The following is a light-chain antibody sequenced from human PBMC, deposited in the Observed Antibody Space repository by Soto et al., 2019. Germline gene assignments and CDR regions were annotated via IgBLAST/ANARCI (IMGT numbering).Light chain of an antibody. CDR2: GAS. CDR3: RQYKSWTPFP. CDR1: QSLGQS. Sequence: EIVVTQSPAPLSVSPGDSATLSCRASQSLGQSLAWYQQKAGQAPRLLIYGASTRATGIPARFSGSGSGTESNLTTSSLQHEDVAVCYCRQYKSWTPFPVGQEKRLE. J-gene: IGKJ5*01. V-gene: IGKV3-15*01.